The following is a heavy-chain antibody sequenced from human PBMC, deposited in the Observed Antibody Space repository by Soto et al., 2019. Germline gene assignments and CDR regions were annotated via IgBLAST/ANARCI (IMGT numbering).Heavy chain of an antibody. CDR1: GGSISRGGYY. V-gene: IGHV4-31*03. J-gene: IGHJ3*02. D-gene: IGHD3-22*01. CDR3: ARDHYYDSSGYAFDI. CDR2: IYYSGST. Sequence: TLSLPFTVSGGSISRGGYYWSSIRQHPGKGLEWIGYIYYSGSTYYNPSLKSRVTISVDTSKNQFSLKLSSVTAADTAVYYCARDHYYDSSGYAFDIWGQGTMVTVSS.